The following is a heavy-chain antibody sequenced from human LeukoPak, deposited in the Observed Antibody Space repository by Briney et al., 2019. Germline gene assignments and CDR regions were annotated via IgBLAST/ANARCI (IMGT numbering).Heavy chain of an antibody. CDR2: ISSSSSYI. V-gene: IGHV3-21*01. Sequence: GGFQRLSCAASGFTFSSYSMNWVRQAPGKGLEWVSSISSSSSYIYYADSVKGRFTISRDNAKNSLYLQMNSLRAEDTAVYYCARDPYYGSGSGGNWGQGTLVTVSS. D-gene: IGHD3-10*01. J-gene: IGHJ4*02. CDR3: ARDPYYGSGSGGN. CDR1: GFTFSSYS.